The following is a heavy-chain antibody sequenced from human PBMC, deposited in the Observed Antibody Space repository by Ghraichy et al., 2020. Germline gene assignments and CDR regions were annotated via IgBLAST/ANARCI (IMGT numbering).Heavy chain of an antibody. Sequence: ASVKVSCKVTGYTLTELSMYWVRQAPGKGLEWMGGFDLEDGETVYAQKFQGRVTMTEDTSTDTAYMELSSLTSEDTAVYYCATRGGGYNLYYFDYWGQGTLVTVSS. D-gene: IGHD5-24*01. J-gene: IGHJ4*02. CDR3: ATRGGGYNLYYFDY. CDR1: GYTLTELS. V-gene: IGHV1-24*01. CDR2: FDLEDGET.